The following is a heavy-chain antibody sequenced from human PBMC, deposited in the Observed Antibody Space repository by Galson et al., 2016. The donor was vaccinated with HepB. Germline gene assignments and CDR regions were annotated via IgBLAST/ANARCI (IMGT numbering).Heavy chain of an antibody. CDR2: IKSESDGGTT. Sequence: SLRLSCADSGFSFSHAWMNWVRQAPGKGLQWVGRIKSESDGGTTDYAAPVKGRFTIPRDDSKNTLYLQMNSLKTEDTAVYYCTTLGTGTQLWVLDQWYHGMDVWGQGTTVTVSS. D-gene: IGHD5-18*01. J-gene: IGHJ6*02. CDR1: GFSFSHAW. CDR3: TTLGTGTQLWVLDQWYHGMDV. V-gene: IGHV3-15*07.